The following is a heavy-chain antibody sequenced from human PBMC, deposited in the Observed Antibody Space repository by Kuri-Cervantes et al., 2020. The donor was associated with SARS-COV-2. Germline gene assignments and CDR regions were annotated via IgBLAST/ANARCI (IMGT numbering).Heavy chain of an antibody. J-gene: IGHJ4*02. CDR1: GFTFSDYA. Sequence: GGSLRLSCAASGFTFSDYAMSWVRQAPGKGLEWVSAISGSSGGTYTDYRDSVKGRFTISRDNSKNTLYLQMNSLRADDTAVYYCAKSMSIAAPASDYWGQGTLVTVSS. D-gene: IGHD6-13*01. CDR2: ISGSSGGT. V-gene: IGHV3-23*01. CDR3: AKSMSIAAPASDY.